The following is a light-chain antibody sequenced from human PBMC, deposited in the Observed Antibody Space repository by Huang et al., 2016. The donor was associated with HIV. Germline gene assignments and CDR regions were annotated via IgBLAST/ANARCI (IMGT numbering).Light chain of an antibody. V-gene: IGKV1-5*03. CDR1: QSINNY. CDR2: KAS. Sequence: DVQMTQSPSTLSAYVGDRITINCRASQSINNYLAWYQQKAGKAPDLLFYKASTLASGVPSRFSGSGSGTTFTLTISNLQPDDFATYYCRQYDSYWTFGQGTKVE. CDR3: RQYDSYWT. J-gene: IGKJ1*01.